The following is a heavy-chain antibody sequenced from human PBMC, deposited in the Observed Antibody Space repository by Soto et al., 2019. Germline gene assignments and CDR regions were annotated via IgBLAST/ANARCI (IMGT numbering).Heavy chain of an antibody. V-gene: IGHV4-61*08. Sequence: SETLSLTCAVSGDSISSGGYYWNWIRQPPGKGLEWIGEINHTGGTHYNPSLKSRVTMSVDTSKNQFSLRLSSVTAADTAIYYCATRITVFGLLIPPFDPWGQGTQVTVSS. D-gene: IGHD3-3*01. CDR1: GDSISSGGYY. J-gene: IGHJ5*02. CDR3: ATRITVFGLLIPPFDP. CDR2: INHTGGT.